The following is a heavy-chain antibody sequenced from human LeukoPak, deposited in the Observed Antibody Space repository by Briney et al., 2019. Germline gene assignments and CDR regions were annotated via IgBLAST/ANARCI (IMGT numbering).Heavy chain of an antibody. CDR2: IYYSGST. D-gene: IGHD4-17*01. V-gene: IGHV4-59*01. J-gene: IGHJ4*02. CDR3: ASYGSYFDY. CDR1: GGSISPYY. Sequence: SETLSLTCTVSGGSISPYYWSWIRQPPGKGLEWIGYIYYSGSTNYNPSLKSRVTISVDTSKNQFSLKLSSVTAADTAVYYCASYGSYFDYWGQGTLVTVSS.